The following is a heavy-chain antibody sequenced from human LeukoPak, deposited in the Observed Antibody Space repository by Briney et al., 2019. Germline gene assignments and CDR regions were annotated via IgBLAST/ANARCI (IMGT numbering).Heavy chain of an antibody. CDR3: AKDLAGYRAFDY. D-gene: IGHD5-24*01. CDR1: GFTFSSYA. V-gene: IGHV3-23*01. Sequence: PGGSLRLSCAASGFTFSSYAMSWFRQAPGKGLEWVSAISGSGGSTYYADSVKGRFTISRDNSKNTLYLQMNSLRAEDTAVYYCAKDLAGYRAFDYWGQGTLVTVSS. CDR2: ISGSGGST. J-gene: IGHJ4*02.